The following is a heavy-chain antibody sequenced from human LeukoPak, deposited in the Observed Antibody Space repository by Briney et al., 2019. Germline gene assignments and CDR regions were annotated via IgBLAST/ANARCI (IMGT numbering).Heavy chain of an antibody. D-gene: IGHD3-10*01. CDR3: ARQLLWFGESTPYFDY. CDR2: ISAYNGNT. J-gene: IGHJ4*02. CDR1: GYTFTSYG. Sequence: EASVKVSCKASGYTFTSYGISWVRQAPGQGLEWMGWISAYNGNTNYAQNLQGRVTMTTDTSTSTAYMELRSLRSDDTAVYYCARQLLWFGESTPYFDYWGQGTLVTVSS. V-gene: IGHV1-18*01.